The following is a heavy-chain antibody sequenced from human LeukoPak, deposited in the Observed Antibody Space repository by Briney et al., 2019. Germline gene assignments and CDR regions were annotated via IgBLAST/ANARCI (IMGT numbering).Heavy chain of an antibody. J-gene: IGHJ3*02. CDR2: INSDGSRT. Sequence: GGSLRLSCAASGFTFSNYWMHWVRQVPGEGLVWVSHINSDGSRTTYADSVKGRFSISRDNAKNTLYLLMNNLRAEDTAVYYCARVRFLEWPDPNAFDIWGQGTMVTVSS. D-gene: IGHD3-3*01. CDR3: ARVRFLEWPDPNAFDI. CDR1: GFTFSNYW. V-gene: IGHV3-74*01.